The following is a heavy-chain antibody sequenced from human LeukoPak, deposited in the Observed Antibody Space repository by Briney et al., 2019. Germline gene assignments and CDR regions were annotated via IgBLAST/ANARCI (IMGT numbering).Heavy chain of an antibody. CDR1: GYSISSGYY. V-gene: IGHV4-38-2*02. J-gene: IGHJ5*02. CDR2: IYHSGST. D-gene: IGHD5-18*01. CDR3: ARDRIGYSYANNGFDP. Sequence: PSETLSLTCTVSGYSISSGYYWGWIRQPPGKGLEWIGSIYHSGSTYYNPSLKSRVTISVDTSKNQFSLKLSSVTAPDTAVYYFARDRIGYSYANNGFDPWGQGTLVTVSS.